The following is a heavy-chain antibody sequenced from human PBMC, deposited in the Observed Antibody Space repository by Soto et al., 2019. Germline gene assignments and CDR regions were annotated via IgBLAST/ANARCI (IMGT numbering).Heavy chain of an antibody. Sequence: SETRSLACSVGGGSISSSSYYWGWIRQPPGKGLEWIGSIYYSGSTYYNPSLKSRVTISVDTSKNQFSLKLSSVTAADTAVYYCARLGGPEKRREYYFDYWGQGTLVTVSS. CDR2: IYYSGST. CDR3: ARLGGPEKRREYYFDY. J-gene: IGHJ4*02. CDR1: GGSISSSSYY. V-gene: IGHV4-39*01.